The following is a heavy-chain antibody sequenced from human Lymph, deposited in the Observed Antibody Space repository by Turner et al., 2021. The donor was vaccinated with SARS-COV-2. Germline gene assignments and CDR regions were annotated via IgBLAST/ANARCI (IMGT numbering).Heavy chain of an antibody. D-gene: IGHD7-27*01. J-gene: IGHJ2*01. CDR3: ARVWVRWWYFDL. V-gene: IGHV4-34*01. CDR2: INHTGST. CDR1: GGSFSGYY. Sequence: QVQLQQWGAGLLKPSETLSLTCAVYGGSFSGYYWSWIRQAPGKGLEWIGEINHTGSTNYNPSLKSRVTISVDTSKNQFSLKLSSVTAADTAVYYCARVWVRWWYFDLWGRGTLVTVSS.